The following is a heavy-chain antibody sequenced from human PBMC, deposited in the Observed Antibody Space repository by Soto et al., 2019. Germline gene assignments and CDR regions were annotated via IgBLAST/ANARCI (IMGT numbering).Heavy chain of an antibody. D-gene: IGHD3-10*01. CDR3: AKADHPGGDPVIWFGESYFDY. Sequence: GGSLRLSCAASGFTFSSYAMSWVRQAPGKGLEWVSAISGSGGSTYYADSVKGRFTISRDNSKNTLYLQMNSLRAEDTAVYYCAKADHPGGDPVIWFGESYFDYWGQGTLVTVSS. V-gene: IGHV3-23*01. J-gene: IGHJ4*02. CDR2: ISGSGGST. CDR1: GFTFSSYA.